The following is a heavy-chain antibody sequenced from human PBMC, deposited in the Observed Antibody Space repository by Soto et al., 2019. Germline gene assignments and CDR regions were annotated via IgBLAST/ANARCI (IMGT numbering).Heavy chain of an antibody. Sequence: QEQMVESGGGMVQSGRSLRLSCVTSGFTFRIYGMHWVRQTPDKGLEWLAVISYDGKYRNYGDSVKGRFTISRDTSKNTLYLQMKSLSAEGTAVYSCARDVSCGGDSSRCAFDFWGRGTMVPVSS. CDR1: GFTFRIYG. J-gene: IGHJ3*01. V-gene: IGHV3-33*05. CDR2: ISYDGKYR. CDR3: ARDVSCGGDSSRCAFDF. D-gene: IGHD2-21*02.